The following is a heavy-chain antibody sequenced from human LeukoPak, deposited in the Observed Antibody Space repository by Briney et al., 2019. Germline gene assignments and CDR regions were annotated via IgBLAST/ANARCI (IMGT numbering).Heavy chain of an antibody. Sequence: SVKVSCKASGGTFSSYAISWVRQAPGQGLEWMGGIIPIFGTANYAQKFQGRVTITADESTSTAHMELSSLRSEDTAVYYCARFPWYYDSSGYSTYYYYYGMDVWGQGTTVTVSS. CDR2: IIPIFGTA. V-gene: IGHV1-69*01. CDR1: GGTFSSYA. J-gene: IGHJ6*02. CDR3: ARFPWYYDSSGYSTYYYYYGMDV. D-gene: IGHD3-22*01.